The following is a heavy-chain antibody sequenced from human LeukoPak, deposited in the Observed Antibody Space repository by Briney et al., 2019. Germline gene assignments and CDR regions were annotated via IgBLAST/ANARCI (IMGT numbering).Heavy chain of an antibody. J-gene: IGHJ3*02. CDR2: TYYRSKWYN. D-gene: IGHD2-15*01. CDR3: AKSTYSDAFDI. Sequence: QTLSLTCAIPGDSVSSNSPAWNWIRQSPSRGLEWLGRTYYRSKWYNDHAVSVKSRITINLDTSKNQFSLQLNSVTPEDTAVYYCAKSTYSDAFDIWGQGTMVTVSS. V-gene: IGHV6-1*01. CDR1: GDSVSSNSPA.